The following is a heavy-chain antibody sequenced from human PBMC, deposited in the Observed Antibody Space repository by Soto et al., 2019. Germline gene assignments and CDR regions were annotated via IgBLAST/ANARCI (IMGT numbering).Heavy chain of an antibody. Sequence: QVQLVESGGGVVQPGRSLRLSCAASGFTFRSYGMHWVRQAPGKGLEWVAVISYDGSNKYYADSVKGRFTISRDNSKNTLYLQMNSLRAEDTAVYYCAKGPVMYSSSWYGPEYWGQGTLVTVSS. V-gene: IGHV3-30*18. CDR2: ISYDGSNK. CDR3: AKGPVMYSSSWYGPEY. J-gene: IGHJ4*02. CDR1: GFTFRSYG. D-gene: IGHD6-13*01.